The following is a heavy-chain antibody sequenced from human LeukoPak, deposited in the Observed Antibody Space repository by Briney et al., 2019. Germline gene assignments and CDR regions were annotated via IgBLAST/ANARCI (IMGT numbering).Heavy chain of an antibody. V-gene: IGHV3-23*01. CDR3: ASCRLGYCSGGSCYDGYYMDV. D-gene: IGHD2-15*01. CDR2: ISGSGGST. CDR1: GFTFSSYA. Sequence: PGGSLRLSCAASGFTFSSYAMSWVRQAPGKGLEWVSAISGSGGSTYYADSVKGRFTISRDNSKNTLYLQMTSLRAEDTAVYYCASCRLGYCSGGSCYDGYYMDVWGKGTTVTVSS. J-gene: IGHJ6*03.